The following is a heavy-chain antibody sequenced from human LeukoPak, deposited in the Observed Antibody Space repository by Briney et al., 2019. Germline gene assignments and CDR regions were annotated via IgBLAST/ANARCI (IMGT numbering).Heavy chain of an antibody. Sequence: GGSLRLSCAASGFTFSSYSMNWVCQAPGKGPEWVSSISSSSYIYYADSVKGRFTISRDNAKNSLYLQMNSLRAEDTAVYYCARDHQGRSAGEDYWGQGTLVTVSS. CDR1: GFTFSSYS. CDR2: ISSSSYI. CDR3: ARDHQGRSAGEDY. J-gene: IGHJ4*02. V-gene: IGHV3-21*01. D-gene: IGHD6-19*01.